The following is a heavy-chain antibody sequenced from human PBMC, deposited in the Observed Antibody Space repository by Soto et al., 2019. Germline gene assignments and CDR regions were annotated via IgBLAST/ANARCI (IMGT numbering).Heavy chain of an antibody. V-gene: IGHV4-59*01. J-gene: IGHJ6*04. CDR3: ARDLFEEGSFWEEGGNYYYAMDV. CDR2: IYYSGST. CDR1: GGSISSYY. Sequence: SETLSLTCTVSGGSISSYYWSWIRQPPGKGLEWIGYIYYSGSTNYNPSLKSRVTISVDTSKNQFSLKLSSVTAADTAVYYCARDLFEEGSFWEEGGNYYYAMDVWGKGTTVTV. D-gene: IGHD3-16*01.